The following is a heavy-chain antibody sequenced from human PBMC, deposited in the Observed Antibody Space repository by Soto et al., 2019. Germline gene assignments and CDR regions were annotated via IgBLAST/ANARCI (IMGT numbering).Heavy chain of an antibody. CDR2: IRETGNT. V-gene: IGHV3-23*01. CDR1: VFTFSNYA. J-gene: IGHJ4*02. Sequence: GGSLRLSCAASVFTFSNYAMSWIRQAPGKGLGWVSTIRETGNTYYADSVRGRFATSRDNSENTLYLQMSSLRAEDTAVYYCAKQQMGVIRALDYWGQGTLVTVSS. D-gene: IGHD1-26*01. CDR3: AKQQMGVIRALDY.